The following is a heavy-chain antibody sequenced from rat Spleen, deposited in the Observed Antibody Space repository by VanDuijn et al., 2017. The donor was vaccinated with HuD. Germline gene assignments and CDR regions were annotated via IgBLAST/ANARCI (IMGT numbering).Heavy chain of an antibody. CDR1: GFSLSSYG. Sequence: VQLKESGPGLVQPSQTLSLTCTVSGFSLSSYGVIWVRQAPTKGLEWVAMISYDASATYYRDSVKGRFTISRENARSTLYLQMDSLRSEDTATYYGTRHPKYNHAHYWYFDFWGPGTMVTVSS. V-gene: IGHV5-29*01. D-gene: IGHD1-12*01. J-gene: IGHJ1*01. CDR3: TRHPKYNHAHYWYFDF. CDR2: ISYDASAT.